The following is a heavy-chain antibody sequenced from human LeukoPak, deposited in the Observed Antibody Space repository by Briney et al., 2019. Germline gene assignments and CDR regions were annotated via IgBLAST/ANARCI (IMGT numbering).Heavy chain of an antibody. CDR3: ARDGYGGNAIDY. CDR2: IYHSGSP. Sequence: PSETLSLTCTVSGYSISSGYYWGWIRQPPGKGLEWIGSIYHSGSPYYNPSLKSRVTISGDTSKNQFSLKLSSVSAADTAVYYCARDGYGGNAIDYWGQGTLVTVSS. D-gene: IGHD4-23*01. CDR1: GYSISSGYY. J-gene: IGHJ4*02. V-gene: IGHV4-38-2*02.